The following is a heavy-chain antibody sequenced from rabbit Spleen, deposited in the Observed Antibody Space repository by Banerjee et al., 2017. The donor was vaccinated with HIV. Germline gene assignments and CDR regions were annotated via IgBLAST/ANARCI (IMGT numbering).Heavy chain of an antibody. V-gene: IGHV1S45*01. D-gene: IGHD1-1*01. CDR2: IYAGSSGTT. J-gene: IGHJ6*01. CDR3: ARDTSSSFSSYGMDL. Sequence: EESGGGLVQPEGSLTLTCTASGLDFSSSYWICWVRQAPGKGLEWIACIYAGSSGTTYYASGAKGRFTCSKTSSTTVTLQMTRLTAADTTTYFCARDTSSSFSSYGMDLWGPGTLVTVS. CDR1: GLDFSSSYW.